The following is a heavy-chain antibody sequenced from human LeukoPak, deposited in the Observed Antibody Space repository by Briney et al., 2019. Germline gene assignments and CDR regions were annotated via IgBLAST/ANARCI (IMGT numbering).Heavy chain of an antibody. CDR2: ISGSGGST. V-gene: IGHV3-23*01. CDR1: GFTFSSYA. D-gene: IGHD3-16*01. J-gene: IGHJ6*03. CDR3: AKDGGTRYGYYIDV. Sequence: GGSLRLSCAASGFTFSSYAMSWVRQAPGKGLEWVSAISGSGGSTYYADSVKGRFTISRDNSKNSLYLQMNSLRAEDTALYYCAKDGGTRYGYYIDVWGKGTTVTVSS.